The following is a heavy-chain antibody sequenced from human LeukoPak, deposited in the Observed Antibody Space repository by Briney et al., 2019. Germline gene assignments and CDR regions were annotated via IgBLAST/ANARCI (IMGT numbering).Heavy chain of an antibody. Sequence: ASVKVSCEASGYTFTCYYMHWVRQAPGQGLEWMGWINPNSGGTNYAQKFQGRVTMTRDTSISTAYMELSRLRSDDTAVYYCARGYVLGSYYLLPVNYWGQGTLVTVSS. CDR2: INPNSGGT. CDR3: ARGYVLGSYYLLPVNY. CDR1: GYTFTCYY. D-gene: IGHD1-26*01. V-gene: IGHV1-2*02. J-gene: IGHJ4*02.